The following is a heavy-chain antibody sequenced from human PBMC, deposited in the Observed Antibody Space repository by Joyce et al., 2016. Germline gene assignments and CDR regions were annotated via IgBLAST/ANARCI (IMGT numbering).Heavy chain of an antibody. CDR2: LYYRAST. Sequence: QLQLLESGPGLVKPSETLSLTCTVSGGSISSSSYYWGWIRQPPGKGLEWIGSLYYRASTYYNPSLKSRVTISVDTSKNQFALKLSSLTAADTAVYYCSSGYSSRYYMDVWGKGTTVTVSS. CDR3: SSGYSSRYYMDV. V-gene: IGHV4-39*07. J-gene: IGHJ6*03. D-gene: IGHD6-13*01. CDR1: GGSISSSSYY.